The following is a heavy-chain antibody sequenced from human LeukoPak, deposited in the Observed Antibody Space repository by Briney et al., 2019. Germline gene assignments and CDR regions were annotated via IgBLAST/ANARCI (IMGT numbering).Heavy chain of an antibody. D-gene: IGHD6-6*01. J-gene: IGHJ5*02. CDR3: AREQAYSSSSGWFDP. Sequence: ASVKVSCKASGYTFTGYYMHWVRQAPGQGLEWMGWINPNSGGTNYAQKFQGRVTMTRDTSISTAYMELSRLRSDDTAVYYCAREQAYSSSSGWFDPWGQGTLVTASS. CDR1: GYTFTGYY. V-gene: IGHV1-2*02. CDR2: INPNSGGT.